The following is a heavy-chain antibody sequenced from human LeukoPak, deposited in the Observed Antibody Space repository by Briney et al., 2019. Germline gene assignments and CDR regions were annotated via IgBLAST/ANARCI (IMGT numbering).Heavy chain of an antibody. V-gene: IGHV1-46*01. CDR2: INPSGGST. Sequence: ASVKVSCKASGYTFITYYMHWVRQAPGQGLEWMGIINPSGGSTSYAQKFQGRATMTGDTSTSTAYMELRSLRSDDTAVYYCAIAAAGTGWFDPRGQGTLVTVSS. CDR3: AIAAAGTGWFDP. J-gene: IGHJ5*02. D-gene: IGHD6-13*01. CDR1: GYTFITYY.